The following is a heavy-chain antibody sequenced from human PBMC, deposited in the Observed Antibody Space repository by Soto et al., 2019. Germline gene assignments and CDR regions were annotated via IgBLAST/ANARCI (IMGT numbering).Heavy chain of an antibody. J-gene: IGHJ4*02. CDR1: GFTFNNYA. V-gene: IGHV3-23*01. Sequence: EVQLLESGGGLVQPGGSLRLSCAASGFTFNNYAMTWVRQAPGKGREWGSAISGGGDTTSYADSVKGRFTVSRDGSKNTLYLQMSSLRAEDTALYYCAKGRGGSGSLTPRVDFWGQGTLVTVSS. D-gene: IGHD3-10*01. CDR2: ISGGGDTT. CDR3: AKGRGGSGSLTPRVDF.